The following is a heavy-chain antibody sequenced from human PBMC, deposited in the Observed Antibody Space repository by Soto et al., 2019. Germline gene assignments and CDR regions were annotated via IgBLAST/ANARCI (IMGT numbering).Heavy chain of an antibody. V-gene: IGHV1-69*12. D-gene: IGHD3-10*01. CDR2: IIPIFGTA. CDR1: GGTFSSYA. J-gene: IGHJ6*02. Sequence: QVQLVQSGAEVKKPGSSVKVSCKASGGTFSSYAISWVRQAPGQGLEWMGGIIPIFGTANYAQKFQGRVTIPADESTSTAYMELSSLRSEDTAVYYCAGDYYGSGSYVYYGMDVWGQGTTVTVSS. CDR3: AGDYYGSGSYVYYGMDV.